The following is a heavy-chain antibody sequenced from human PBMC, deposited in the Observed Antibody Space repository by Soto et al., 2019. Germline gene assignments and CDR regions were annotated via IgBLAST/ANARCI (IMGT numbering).Heavy chain of an antibody. CDR2: ISTYNGNT. J-gene: IGHJ4*02. Sequence: QVQLVQSGPEVKKPGASVKVSCKASGYPFTNYGVSWVRQAPGQGLEWMGWISTYNGNTDYAQKLQGRVTMTTDTATTPAYMELRSLTSDDTAVYYCARDRSTHDYCGQGTLVTVSS. D-gene: IGHD1-1*01. CDR3: ARDRSTHDY. V-gene: IGHV1-18*01. CDR1: GYPFTNYG.